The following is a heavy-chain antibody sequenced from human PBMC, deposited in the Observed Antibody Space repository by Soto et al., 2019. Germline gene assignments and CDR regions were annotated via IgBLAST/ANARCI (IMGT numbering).Heavy chain of an antibody. Sequence: PSETLSLTCTVSGGSISSYDWSWIRQPPGKGLEWIGYIYYNVNTNYNPSLKSRVTISVDTSKNQFSLKLSSVTAADTAVYYCARTLSGGFDYWGQGTLVTVSS. CDR2: IYYNVNT. V-gene: IGHV4-59*01. J-gene: IGHJ4*02. CDR1: GGSISSYD. CDR3: ARTLSGGFDY.